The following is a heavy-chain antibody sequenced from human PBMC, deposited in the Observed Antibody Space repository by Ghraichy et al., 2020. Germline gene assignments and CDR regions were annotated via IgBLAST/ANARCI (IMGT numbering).Heavy chain of an antibody. CDR2: INPSGSST. V-gene: IGHV1-46*01. Sequence: ASVKVSCKASGYTFTSYYMHWVRQAPGQGLEWMGIINPSGSSTTYAQKFQGRVTMTRDTSSSTVYMELSSLRSDDTAVYYCARVNVAGAANDYWGQGTLVTVSS. J-gene: IGHJ4*02. CDR3: ARVNVAGAANDY. D-gene: IGHD6-13*01. CDR1: GYTFTSYY.